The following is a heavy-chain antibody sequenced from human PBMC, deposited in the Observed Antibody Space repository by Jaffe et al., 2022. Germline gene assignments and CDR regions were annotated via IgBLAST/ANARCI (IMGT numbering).Heavy chain of an antibody. CDR2: IRYDGSNK. V-gene: IGHV3-30*02. CDR3: AFPRRLEARTDFDY. Sequence: QVQLVESGGGVVQPGGSLRLSCAASGFTFSSYGMHWVRQAPGKGLEWVAFIRYDGSNKYYADSVKGRFTISRDNSKNTLYLQMNSLRAEDTAVYYCAFPRRLEARTDFDYWGQGTLVTVSS. J-gene: IGHJ4*02. D-gene: IGHD4-17*01. CDR1: GFTFSSYG.